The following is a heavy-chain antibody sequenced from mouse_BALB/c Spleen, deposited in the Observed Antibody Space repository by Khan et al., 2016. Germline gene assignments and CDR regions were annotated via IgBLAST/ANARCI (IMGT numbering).Heavy chain of an antibody. CDR1: GYTFTSYW. CDR3: TRGASSMFRWFAS. V-gene: IGHV1-69*02. CDR2: IYPFDRYT. Sequence: QVQLQQPGAELVRPGPSVKLSCKASGYTFTSYWINWMKQRPGQGLEWIGNIYPFDRYTNYNQKFKDKATLTVEKSSSTDYMKLSSTTSEDSASHSCTRGASSMFRWFASCGHAPLVTVSA. J-gene: IGHJ3*01. D-gene: IGHD2-2*01.